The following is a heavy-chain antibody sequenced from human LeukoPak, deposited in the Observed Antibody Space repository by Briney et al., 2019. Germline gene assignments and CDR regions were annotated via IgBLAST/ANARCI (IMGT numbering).Heavy chain of an antibody. D-gene: IGHD5-12*01. V-gene: IGHV3-7*01. CDR3: AKGYSGYDYAFDI. J-gene: IGHJ3*02. CDR1: DFTFSSLW. CDR2: MKPDGSEK. Sequence: GGSLRLSCAASDFTFSSLWMNWVRQAPGKGLEWVANMKPDGSEKYYVDSVKGRFTISRDNAKNSLFLQMNSLRAEDTAVYYCAKGYSGYDYAFDIWGQGTMVTVSS.